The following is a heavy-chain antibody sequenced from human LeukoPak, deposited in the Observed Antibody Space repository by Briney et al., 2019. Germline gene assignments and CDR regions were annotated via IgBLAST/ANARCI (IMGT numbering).Heavy chain of an antibody. CDR2: IKSKSDGGTT. J-gene: IGHJ4*02. Sequence: QPGGSLRLSCAASGFTFSSYAMSWVRQAPGKGLEWVGRIKSKSDGGTTDYAAPVKGRFTTSRDDSKNTLNLQMNSLKTEDTAVYYCTTDNGGTYVDYWGQGTLVTVPS. D-gene: IGHD4-23*01. CDR1: GFTFSSYA. V-gene: IGHV3-15*01. CDR3: TTDNGGTYVDY.